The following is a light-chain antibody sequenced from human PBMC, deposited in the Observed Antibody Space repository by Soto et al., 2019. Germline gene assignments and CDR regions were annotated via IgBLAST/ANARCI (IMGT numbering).Light chain of an antibody. V-gene: IGKV1-5*01. Sequence: IQMTQSPSTLSASVGDRVNITCRASQSLTKWLAWYQQVPGNVPKLLIYKASTLESGVPSRFSGSGSGTEFTLNISSLQPEDFATYYCQQYDISSGTFGQGTKVDIK. CDR2: KAS. CDR1: QSLTKW. CDR3: QQYDISSGT. J-gene: IGKJ1*01.